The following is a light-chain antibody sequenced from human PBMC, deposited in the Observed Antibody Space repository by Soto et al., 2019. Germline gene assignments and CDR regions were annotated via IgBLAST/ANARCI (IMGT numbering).Light chain of an antibody. V-gene: IGLV1-40*01. CDR3: QSYDCGIYV. CDR1: TSNIGAGYD. J-gene: IGLJ1*01. CDR2: RNT. Sequence: QSVLTQPPSVSGAPGQRVTISCTGSTSNIGAGYDVHWFQQLPGTAPKLLIYRNTNRPSGVPDRFSGSKSGTSASLAITGLQAEDEADYYGQSYDCGIYVFGSGTKVTVL.